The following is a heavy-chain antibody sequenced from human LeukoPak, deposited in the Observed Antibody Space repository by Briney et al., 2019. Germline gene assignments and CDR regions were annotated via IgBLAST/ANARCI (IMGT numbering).Heavy chain of an antibody. CDR2: ISSSSSYI. CDR3: ARDFQVWFGEAYGMDV. Sequence: PGGSLRLSCAASGFTFSSYSMNWVRQAPGKGLEWVSSISSSSSYIYYADSVKGRFTISRDNAKNSLYLQMNSLRAEDTAVYYCARDFQVWFGEAYGMDVWGKGTTVTVSP. J-gene: IGHJ6*04. V-gene: IGHV3-21*01. D-gene: IGHD3-10*01. CDR1: GFTFSSYS.